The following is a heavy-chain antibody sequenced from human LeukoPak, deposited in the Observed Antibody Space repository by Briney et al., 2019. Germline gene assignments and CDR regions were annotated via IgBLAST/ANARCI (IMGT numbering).Heavy chain of an antibody. CDR2: ISSSSSIV. D-gene: IGHD4-17*01. V-gene: IGHV3-48*01. CDR1: GFAFTTYS. CDR3: ARGSYGDYYFDY. Sequence: GGSLRPSCAALGFAFTTYSINWFAKAPGKGREWVSYISSSSSIVYYADSVKGRFTISRDNAKSSLYLQMNSLTAEDSAVYYCARGSYGDYYFDYWGQGTLVTVSS. J-gene: IGHJ4*02.